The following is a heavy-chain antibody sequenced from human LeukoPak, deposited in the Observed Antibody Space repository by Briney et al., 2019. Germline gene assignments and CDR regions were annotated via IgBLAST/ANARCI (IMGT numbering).Heavy chain of an antibody. CDR1: GYTFTSYG. V-gene: IGHV1-18*01. D-gene: IGHD2-2*01. CDR2: ISAYNGNT. J-gene: IGHJ5*02. Sequence: GASVKVSCKASGYTFTSYGISWARQAPGQGLEWMGWISAYNGNTNYAQKLQGRVTVTTDTSTSTAYMELRSLRSDDTAVYYCAGGYCSSTSCSEDWFDPWGQGTLVTVSS. CDR3: AGGYCSSTSCSEDWFDP.